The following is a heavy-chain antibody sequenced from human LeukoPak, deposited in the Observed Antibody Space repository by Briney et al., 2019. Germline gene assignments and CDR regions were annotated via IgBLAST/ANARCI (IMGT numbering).Heavy chain of an antibody. V-gene: IGHV3-30*18. J-gene: IGHJ4*02. Sequence: AGGSLRLSCAASGFTFSSYGMHWVRQAPGKGLEWVAVISYDGSNKYYADSVKGRFTISRDNSKNTLYLQMNSLRAEDTAVYYCAKVLAAERSALRYSSGWYYFDYWGQGTLVTVSS. CDR2: ISYDGSNK. CDR3: AKVLAAERSALRYSSGWYYFDY. CDR1: GFTFSSYG. D-gene: IGHD6-19*01.